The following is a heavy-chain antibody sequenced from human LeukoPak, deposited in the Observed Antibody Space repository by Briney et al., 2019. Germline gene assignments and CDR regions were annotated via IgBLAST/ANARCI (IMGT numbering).Heavy chain of an antibody. D-gene: IGHD3-22*01. CDR1: GFTFSDYY. V-gene: IGHV3-23*01. J-gene: IGHJ4*02. CDR2: ISGSGGST. Sequence: GGSLRLSCAASGFTFSDYYMSWIRQAPGKGLEWVSAISGSGGSTYYADSVKGRFTISRDNSKNTLYLQMNSLRAEDTAVYYCAKPYDSSGYYFFYFDYWGQGTLVTVSS. CDR3: AKPYDSSGYYFFYFDY.